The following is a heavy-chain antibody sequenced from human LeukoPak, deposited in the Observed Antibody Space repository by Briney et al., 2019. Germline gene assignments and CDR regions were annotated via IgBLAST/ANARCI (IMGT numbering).Heavy chain of an antibody. V-gene: IGHV3-30*04. CDR3: ARYTEYFDY. Sequence: GGSLRLSCAASGFTLSSYAMHWVRQAPGKGLEWVAVISYDGSNKYYADSVKGRFTISRDNSKNTLFLQMNSLRPEDTAVYYCARYTEYFDYWGQGTLVTVSS. CDR2: ISYDGSNK. J-gene: IGHJ4*02. CDR1: GFTLSSYA. D-gene: IGHD1-14*01.